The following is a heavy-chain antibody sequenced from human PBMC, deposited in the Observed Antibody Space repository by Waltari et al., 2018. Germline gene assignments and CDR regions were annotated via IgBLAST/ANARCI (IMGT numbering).Heavy chain of an antibody. Sequence: QVQLQESGPGLVKPYHTLSLSGTVSGRSISRCGYYWSWVRPHPGKGLEWIGYIYYSGSTDYNPSLKSRVTISVYTSKNQFSLKLSSVTAADTAVYYGARVPIVGPAAIGADYWGQGTLVTVSS. CDR2: IYYSGST. CDR3: ARVPIVGPAAIGADY. J-gene: IGHJ4*02. D-gene: IGHD2-2*01. V-gene: IGHV4-31*03. CDR1: GRSISRCGYY.